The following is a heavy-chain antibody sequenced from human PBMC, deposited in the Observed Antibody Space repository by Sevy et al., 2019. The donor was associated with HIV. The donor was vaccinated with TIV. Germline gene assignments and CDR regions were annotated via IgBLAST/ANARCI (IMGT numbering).Heavy chain of an antibody. J-gene: IGHJ4*02. D-gene: IGHD4-4*01. CDR3: TRGTYSNYFDY. Sequence: GGSLRLSCTASGFTFGDYAMSWFRQAPGEGLKSVGFIRSKAYGGTTEYAASVKGRFTISRDDSKSIAYLQMNSLKTEDTAVYYCTRGTYSNYFDYWGQGTLVTVSS. V-gene: IGHV3-49*03. CDR1: GFTFGDYA. CDR2: IRSKAYGGTT.